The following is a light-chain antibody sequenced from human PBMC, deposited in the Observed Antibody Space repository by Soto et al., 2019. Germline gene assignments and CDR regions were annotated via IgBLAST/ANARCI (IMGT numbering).Light chain of an antibody. CDR2: GVS. V-gene: IGKV3-20*01. CDR3: HHYGSSSIP. CDR1: QSVSSSS. J-gene: IGKJ5*01. Sequence: EIVLTQSPGTLSLSPGERATLSCRASQSVSSSSLAWYQQKPGQAPRLLIYGVSSRATGIPDRFSGSGSGTDFTLTISRLEPEDFAVYYCHHYGSSSIPFGQGTRLEIK.